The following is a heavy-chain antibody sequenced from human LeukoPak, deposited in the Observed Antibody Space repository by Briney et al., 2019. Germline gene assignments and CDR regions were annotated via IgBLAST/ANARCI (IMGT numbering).Heavy chain of an antibody. V-gene: IGHV3-48*01. D-gene: IGHD3-22*01. CDR3: ARADDRSGYYPDAFDI. J-gene: IGHJ3*02. CDR1: GFTFSSYS. Sequence: GGSLRLSCAASGFTFSSYSMNWVRQAPGKGLEWVSYISSSSSTIYYADSVKGRFTISRDNAKNSLYLQMNSLRAEDTAVYYCARADDRSGYYPDAFDIWGQGTMVTVSS. CDR2: ISSSSSTI.